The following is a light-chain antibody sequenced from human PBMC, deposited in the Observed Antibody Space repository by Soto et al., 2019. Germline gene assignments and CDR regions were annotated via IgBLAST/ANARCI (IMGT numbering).Light chain of an antibody. CDR3: QQYGSSLQT. CDR1: QSVSSSY. V-gene: IGKV3-20*01. J-gene: IGKJ1*01. CDR2: EAS. Sequence: EIVLTQSPGTLSLSPGERATLSCRASQSVSSSYLAWYQQKPGQAPRVLIYEASSRATGIPDKFSGSGSGTDFTLTISRLEPEDFAVYYCQQYGSSLQTFGQGTKVEIK.